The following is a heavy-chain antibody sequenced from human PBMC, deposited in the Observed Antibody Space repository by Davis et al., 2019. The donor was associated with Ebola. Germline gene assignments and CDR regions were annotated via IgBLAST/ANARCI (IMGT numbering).Heavy chain of an antibody. CDR1: GYSFTTYW. Sequence: KVSCKGSGYSFTTYWIGWVRQMPGKGLEWMGIISPSDSDTRYSPSFQGQVTISADKSITTAYLQWSSLKASDTAMYYCARPGTAGTVDGFDIWGQGTMVTVSS. D-gene: IGHD1-1*01. CDR3: ARPGTAGTVDGFDI. V-gene: IGHV5-51*01. CDR2: ISPSDSDT. J-gene: IGHJ3*02.